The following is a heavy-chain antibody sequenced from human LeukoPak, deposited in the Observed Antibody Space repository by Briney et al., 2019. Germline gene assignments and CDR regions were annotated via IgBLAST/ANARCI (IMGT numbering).Heavy chain of an antibody. CDR2: INHSGST. J-gene: IGHJ4*02. D-gene: IGHD3-10*01. V-gene: IGHV4-34*01. CDR3: ARDPPGTGG. Sequence: SETLSLTCAVYGGSFSGYYWCWIRQPPGKGLEWIGEINHSGSTNYNPSLKSRVTISVDTSKNQFSLKLSSVTAADTAVYYCARDPPGTGGWGQGTLVTVSS. CDR1: GGSFSGYY.